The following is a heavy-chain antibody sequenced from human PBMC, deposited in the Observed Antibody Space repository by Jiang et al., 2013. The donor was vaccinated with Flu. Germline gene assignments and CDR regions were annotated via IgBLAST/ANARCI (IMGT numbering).Heavy chain of an antibody. CDR2: TRNKANSYTT. CDR1: GFTFSDHY. J-gene: IGHJ6*04. V-gene: IGHV3-72*01. Sequence: QLVESGGGLVQPGGSLRLSCAASGFTFSDHYMDWVRQAPGKGLEWVGRTRNKANSYTTEYAASVKGRFTISRDDSKNSLYLQMNSLKTEDTAVYYCARGRGVCSGGSCYSYYYYGMDVWGKGTTVTVSS. CDR3: ARGRGVCSGGSCYSYYYYGMDV. D-gene: IGHD2-15*01.